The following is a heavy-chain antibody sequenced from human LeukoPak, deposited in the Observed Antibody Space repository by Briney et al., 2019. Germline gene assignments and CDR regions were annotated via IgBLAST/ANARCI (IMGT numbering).Heavy chain of an antibody. CDR2: IRYDGRNK. CDR3: AKDTYSGYDSGD. CDR1: GFTFSSYG. Sequence: GGSLRLSCAASGFTFSSYGMHCVRQAPGKGLEWVAFIRYDGRNKYDADSVKGRFTISRDNSKNTLYLQMNSLRAEDTAVYYCAKDTYSGYDSGDWGQGTLVTVSS. V-gene: IGHV3-30*02. J-gene: IGHJ4*02. D-gene: IGHD5-12*01.